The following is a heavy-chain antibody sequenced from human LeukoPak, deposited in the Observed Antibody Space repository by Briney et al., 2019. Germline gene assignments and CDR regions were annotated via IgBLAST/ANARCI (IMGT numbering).Heavy chain of an antibody. CDR2: IYIRGST. Sequence: SQTLSLTCTVSGGSIASGNYYWNWIRQPAGKGLEWIGRIYIRGSTNYNPSLESRVTISIDTSKNQFYLKLTSVAAADTAVYYCARDPQLLEPSFAPWGQGTLVTVSS. D-gene: IGHD4-23*01. CDR3: ARDPQLLEPSFAP. V-gene: IGHV4-61*02. J-gene: IGHJ5*02. CDR1: GGSIASGNYY.